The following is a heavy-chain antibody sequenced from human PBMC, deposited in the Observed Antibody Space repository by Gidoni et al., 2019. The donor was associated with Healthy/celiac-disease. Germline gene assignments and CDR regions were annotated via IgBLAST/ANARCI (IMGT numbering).Heavy chain of an antibody. CDR3: ARDAILTIFDY. CDR1: GGTFSSYT. V-gene: IGHV1-69*08. Sequence: QVQLVQSGAEVKKPGSSVKVSCKVSGGTFSSYTISWVRQAPGQGLEWMGRIIPILGIANYAQKFQGRVTITADKSTSTAYMELSSLRSEDTAVYYCARDAILTIFDYWGQGTLVTVSS. J-gene: IGHJ4*02. D-gene: IGHD2-2*01. CDR2: IIPILGIA.